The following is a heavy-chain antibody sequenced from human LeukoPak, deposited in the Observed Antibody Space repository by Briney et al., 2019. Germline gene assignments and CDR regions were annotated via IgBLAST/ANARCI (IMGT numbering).Heavy chain of an antibody. CDR2: ISGSGGST. V-gene: IGHV3-23*01. CDR1: GFTFSSYA. D-gene: IGHD6-19*01. Sequence: GTSLRLSCAASGFTFSSYAMCWLRPPPGKGLEWVSAISGSGGSTYYADSVKGRFTISTDNSKNTLYLQIISLRDGDRDVYLCVKDKRGGSSGWFVYWGEGTLVTVSS. CDR3: VKDKRGGSSGWFVY. J-gene: IGHJ4*02.